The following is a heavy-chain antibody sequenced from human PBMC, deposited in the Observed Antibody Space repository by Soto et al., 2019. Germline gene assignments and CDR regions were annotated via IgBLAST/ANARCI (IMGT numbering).Heavy chain of an antibody. D-gene: IGHD1-26*01. V-gene: IGHV3-48*03. CDR2: IHPSGQPI. Sequence: GGSLRLSCAVSGFTFSSSEMYWVRQAPGKGLEWISYIHPSGQPIFYADSVKCRCTISRDNANNSLFLQMNSLRAEDTAVYYCARRASRWGQGTMVTVSS. CDR1: GFTFSSSE. CDR3: ARRASR. J-gene: IGHJ3*01.